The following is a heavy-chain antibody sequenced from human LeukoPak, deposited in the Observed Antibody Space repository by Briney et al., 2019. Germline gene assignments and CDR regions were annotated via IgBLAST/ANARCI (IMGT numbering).Heavy chain of an antibody. J-gene: IGHJ3*02. CDR1: GFTFSSYA. Sequence: GGSLRLSCAASGFTFSSYAMHWVRQAPGKGLEWVAVISYDGSNKYYADSVKGRFTISRDNSKNTLYLQMNSLRAEDTAVYYCAKGLHSSSWNDAFDIWGQGTTVTVSS. CDR2: ISYDGSNK. V-gene: IGHV3-30*04. CDR3: AKGLHSSSWNDAFDI. D-gene: IGHD6-13*01.